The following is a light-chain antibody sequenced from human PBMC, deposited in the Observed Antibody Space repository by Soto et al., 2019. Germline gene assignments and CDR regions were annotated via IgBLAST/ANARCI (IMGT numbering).Light chain of an antibody. Sequence: SVVKRSPCTLSLSPRERATLSRRASQSVSSKHLAWYQQKPGQAPRLLIYGTSNRATGIPDRFSGSGSGPDFSLIISRLQPEDFAVYYCQDYGSPPRTFGEGTKVDIK. V-gene: IGKV3-20*01. CDR3: QDYGSPPRT. CDR1: QSVSSKH. J-gene: IGKJ1*01. CDR2: GTS.